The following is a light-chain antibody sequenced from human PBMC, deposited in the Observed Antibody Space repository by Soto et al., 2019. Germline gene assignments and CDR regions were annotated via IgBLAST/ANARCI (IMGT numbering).Light chain of an antibody. CDR1: QTVSSN. CDR2: GAS. J-gene: IGKJ4*01. Sequence: EIVMTQSPAILSVSPGERATLSCRASQTVSSNLAWYQQKPGQAPRLLIYGASTRATGIPARFSGSGSGTEFTLTISSLQSEDFAVYYCQQDNNWPLTFGGGTKVDI. CDR3: QQDNNWPLT. V-gene: IGKV3-15*01.